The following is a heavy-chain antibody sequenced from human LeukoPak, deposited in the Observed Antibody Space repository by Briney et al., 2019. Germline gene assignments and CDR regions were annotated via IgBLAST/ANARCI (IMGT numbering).Heavy chain of an antibody. CDR3: AKDHYGSGSYYSGGGLDY. J-gene: IGHJ4*02. D-gene: IGHD3-10*01. Sequence: GGSLRLSCAASGFTLSSYGMSWVRQAPGKGLEWVSTISGSGGTTYYADSVKGRFTISRDNSKNTLYLQVNSLRAEDTAVYYCAKDHYGSGSYYSGGGLDYWGQGTLVTVSS. V-gene: IGHV3-23*01. CDR2: ISGSGGTT. CDR1: GFTLSSYG.